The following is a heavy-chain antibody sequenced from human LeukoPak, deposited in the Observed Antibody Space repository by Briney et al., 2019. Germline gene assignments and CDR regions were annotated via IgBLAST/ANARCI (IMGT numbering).Heavy chain of an antibody. CDR2: IYTSGST. CDR1: GGSISSYY. J-gene: IGHJ4*02. D-gene: IGHD3-22*01. Sequence: SETLSLTCTVSGGSISSYYWSWIRQPAGKGLEWIGHIYTSGSTNYNPSLKSRVTMSVDTSKNQFSLKLSSVTAADTAVYYCAGQIVVGPFDYWGQGTLVTVSS. V-gene: IGHV4-4*07. CDR3: AGQIVVGPFDY.